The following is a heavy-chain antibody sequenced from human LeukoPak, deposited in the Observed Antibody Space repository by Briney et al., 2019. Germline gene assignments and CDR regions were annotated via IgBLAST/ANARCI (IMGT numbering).Heavy chain of an antibody. Sequence: GGSLRLSCAASRFTFSTYWMHWVRQAPGKGLVWVSRINSDGSSTGYADSVKGRFTISRDSATNSLYLQMNSVRVDDTAVYYCAKDSGSYYFDHWGQGTLVTVSS. D-gene: IGHD3-22*01. CDR2: INSDGSST. CDR1: RFTFSTYW. V-gene: IGHV3-74*01. J-gene: IGHJ4*02. CDR3: AKDSGSYYFDH.